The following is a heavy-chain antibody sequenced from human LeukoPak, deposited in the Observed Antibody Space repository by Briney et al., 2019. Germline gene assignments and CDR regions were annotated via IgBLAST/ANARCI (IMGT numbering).Heavy chain of an antibody. Sequence: SVKVSCKASGGTSSSYAISWVRQAPGQGLEWMGRIIPIFGTANYAQKFQGRVTIATDESTSTAYMELSSLRSEDTALYYCASDYDSSGCYYPKFDYWGQGTLVTVSS. CDR2: IIPIFGTA. J-gene: IGHJ4*02. D-gene: IGHD3-22*01. CDR1: GGTSSSYA. V-gene: IGHV1-69*05. CDR3: ASDYDSSGCYYPKFDY.